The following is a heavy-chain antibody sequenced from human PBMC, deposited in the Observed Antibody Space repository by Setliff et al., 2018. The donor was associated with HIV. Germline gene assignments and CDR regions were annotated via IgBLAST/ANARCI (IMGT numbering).Heavy chain of an antibody. J-gene: IGHJ3*02. D-gene: IGHD3-22*01. Sequence: SVKVSCKCSGDTFTTYVVSWARQAPGQGLEWMGGRSPIFSTTNYAQKFQGRVTITTDESTSRAYMELSSLRSEDTAVYYCAITSRGYSLQRGGAFDIWGQGTLVTVSS. CDR3: AITSRGYSLQRGGAFDI. V-gene: IGHV1-69*05. CDR1: GDTFTTYV. CDR2: RSPIFSTT.